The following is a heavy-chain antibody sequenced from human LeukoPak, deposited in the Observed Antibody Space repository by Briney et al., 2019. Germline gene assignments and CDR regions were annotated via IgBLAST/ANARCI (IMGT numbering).Heavy chain of an antibody. CDR3: ARLGGPGY. J-gene: IGHJ4*02. Sequence: PSETLSLTCTVSGGSISSSSYYWGWIRQPPGKGLEWIGSIYYSGSTYYNPSLKSRVTISVDTSKNQFSLKLSSVTAADTAVYYCARLGGPGYWGQGTLVTVSS. CDR1: GGSISSSSYY. V-gene: IGHV4-39*01. CDR2: IYYSGST.